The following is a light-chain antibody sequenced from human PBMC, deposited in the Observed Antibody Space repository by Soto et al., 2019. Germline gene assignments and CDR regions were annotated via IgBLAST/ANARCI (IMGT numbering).Light chain of an antibody. CDR2: GAS. CDR1: QSVSSGY. Sequence: DIVLTQSPGTLSLSPGERATLSCRASQSVSSGYLAWYQQKPGQAPRLLIYGASSRATGIPDRFSGSGSGTDFTLTISRLEPEDFSVYYCQQYCGSPTWTFGQGTKVEIK. J-gene: IGKJ1*01. V-gene: IGKV3-20*01. CDR3: QQYCGSPTWT.